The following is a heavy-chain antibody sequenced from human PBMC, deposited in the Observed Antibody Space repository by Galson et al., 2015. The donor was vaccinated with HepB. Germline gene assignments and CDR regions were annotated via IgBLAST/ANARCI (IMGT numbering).Heavy chain of an antibody. Sequence: SLRLSCAASGFTFSSYAMHWVRQAPGKGLEWVAVISYDGSNKYYADSVKGRFTISRDNSKNTLYLQMNSLRAEDTAVYYCAREGGSGYCSSTSCYQPPIDYWGQGTLVTVSS. V-gene: IGHV3-30*04. CDR3: AREGGSGYCSSTSCYQPPIDY. D-gene: IGHD2-2*01. CDR2: ISYDGSNK. J-gene: IGHJ4*02. CDR1: GFTFSSYA.